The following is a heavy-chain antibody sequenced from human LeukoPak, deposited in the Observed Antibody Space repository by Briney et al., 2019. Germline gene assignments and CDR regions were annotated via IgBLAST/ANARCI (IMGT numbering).Heavy chain of an antibody. V-gene: IGHV4-59*01. CDR1: GGSISNYY. J-gene: IGHJ4*02. D-gene: IGHD3-10*01. CDR3: ARGLLWFGESPFDY. CDR2: VFYSGST. Sequence: SETLSLTCSVSGGSISNYYWSWIRQPPGKGLEWIGYVFYSGSTNYNPSLKSRVTISVDRSKNQFSLNLSSVTAADTAVYFCARGLLWFGESPFDYWGQGTLVTVSS.